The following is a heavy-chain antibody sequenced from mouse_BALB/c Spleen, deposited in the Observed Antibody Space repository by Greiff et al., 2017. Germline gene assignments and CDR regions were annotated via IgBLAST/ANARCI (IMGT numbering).Heavy chain of an antibody. J-gene: IGHJ4*01. V-gene: IGHV1-14*01. CDR3: ARKGSSNTGATDY. Sequence: EVQRVESGPELVKPGASVKMSCKASGYTFTSYVMHWVKQKPGQGLEWIGYINPYNDGTKYNEKFKGKATLTSDKSSSTAYMELSSLTSEDSAVYYCARKGSSNTGATDYWGQGTSVTVSS. D-gene: IGHD1-1*01. CDR2: INPYNDGT. CDR1: GYTFTSYV.